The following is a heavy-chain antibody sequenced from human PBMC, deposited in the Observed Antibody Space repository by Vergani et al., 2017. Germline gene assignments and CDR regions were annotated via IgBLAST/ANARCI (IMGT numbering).Heavy chain of an antibody. Sequence: EVQLLESGGGLVQPGGSLRLSCAASGFTFSSYAMSWVRQAPGKGLEWVSAISGSGGSTYYADSVKGRFTISRDNSKNTLYLQMNSLRAEDTAVYYCARVREAAPGVNWFDPWGQGTLVTVSS. J-gene: IGHJ5*02. D-gene: IGHD6-13*01. CDR2: ISGSGGST. V-gene: IGHV3-23*01. CDR1: GFTFSSYA. CDR3: ARVREAAPGVNWFDP.